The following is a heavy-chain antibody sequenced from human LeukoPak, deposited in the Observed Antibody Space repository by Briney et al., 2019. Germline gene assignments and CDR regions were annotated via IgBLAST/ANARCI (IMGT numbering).Heavy chain of an antibody. CDR2: INGGSGNT. J-gene: IGHJ4*02. Sequence: ASVKVSCKASGYTFTSYTMHWLRQAPGQRLDWMGWINGGSGNTKYSPEFQGRVTITRDTSASTAYMELSSLRSEDTAVYYRANPRYDSSGYYYVDWGQGTLVTVSS. CDR1: GYTFTSYT. D-gene: IGHD3-22*01. CDR3: ANPRYDSSGYYYVD. V-gene: IGHV1-3*01.